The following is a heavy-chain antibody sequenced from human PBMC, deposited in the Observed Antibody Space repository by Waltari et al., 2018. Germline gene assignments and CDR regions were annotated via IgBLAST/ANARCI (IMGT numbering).Heavy chain of an antibody. CDR1: GFTFSSYS. J-gene: IGHJ6*02. CDR2: ISSSSSYI. Sequence: EVQLVESGGGLVKPGGSLRLSCAASGFTFSSYSMNWVRRAPGKGLEWVSSISSSSSYIYYADSVKGRFTISRDNAKNSLYLQMNSLRAEDTAVYYCARVLRAGYYGMDVWGQGTTVTVSS. V-gene: IGHV3-21*01. CDR3: ARVLRAGYYGMDV.